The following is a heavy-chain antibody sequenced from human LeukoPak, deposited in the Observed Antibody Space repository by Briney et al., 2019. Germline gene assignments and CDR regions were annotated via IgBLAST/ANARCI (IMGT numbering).Heavy chain of an antibody. CDR2: IYYSGST. CDR3: ARMRVGYCSSTSCLPFDY. CDR1: GGSISSYY. Sequence: SETLSLTCTVSGGSISSYYWSWIRQPPGKGLEWIGYIYYSGSTNYNPSLKSRVTISVDTSKNQFSLKLSSVTAADTAVYYCARMRVGYCSSTSCLPFDYWGQGTLVTVSS. J-gene: IGHJ4*02. V-gene: IGHV4-59*12. D-gene: IGHD2-2*03.